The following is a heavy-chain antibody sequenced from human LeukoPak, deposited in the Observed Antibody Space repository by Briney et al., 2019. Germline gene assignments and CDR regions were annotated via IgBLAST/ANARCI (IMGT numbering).Heavy chain of an antibody. V-gene: IGHV4-4*02. J-gene: IGHJ4*02. CDR2: IYHSGST. Sequence: SGTLSLTCAVSGGSISSSNWWSWVRQPPGKGLEWIGEIYHSGSTNYNPSLKSRVTISVDKSKNQFSLKLSSVTAADTAIYYCASGLSSIAVAPFFDYWGQGTLVTVSS. D-gene: IGHD6-19*01. CDR3: ASGLSSIAVAPFFDY. CDR1: GGSISSSNW.